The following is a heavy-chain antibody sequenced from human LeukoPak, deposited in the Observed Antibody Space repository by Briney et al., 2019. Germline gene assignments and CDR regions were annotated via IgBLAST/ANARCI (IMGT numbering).Heavy chain of an antibody. CDR2: IYSKTDGETT. D-gene: IGHD3-10*01. CDR3: TTDVLGGALGAFDI. J-gene: IGHJ3*02. Sequence: GGSLRLSCAASGFSFSNAWMNWVRQAPGKGLEWVGRIYSKTDGETTDYAAPVKGRFTISRNDSKNTLYLQMNSLKTEDTAVYYCTTDVLGGALGAFDIWGQGTMVTVPS. V-gene: IGHV3-15*01. CDR1: GFSFSNAW.